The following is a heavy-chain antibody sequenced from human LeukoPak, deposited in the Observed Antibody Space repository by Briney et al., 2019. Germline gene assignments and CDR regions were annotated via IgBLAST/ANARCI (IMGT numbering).Heavy chain of an antibody. D-gene: IGHD6-19*01. CDR2: TYYSGST. CDR3: ARHERSSGWYHYYFDY. CDR1: GGSISSSSYY. J-gene: IGHJ4*02. Sequence: PSETLSLTCTVSGGSISSSSYYWGWIRQPPGKGLEWIGSTYYSGSTYYNPSLKSRVTISVDTSKNQFSLKLSSVTAADTAVYYCARHERSSGWYHYYFDYWGQGTLVTVSS. V-gene: IGHV4-39*01.